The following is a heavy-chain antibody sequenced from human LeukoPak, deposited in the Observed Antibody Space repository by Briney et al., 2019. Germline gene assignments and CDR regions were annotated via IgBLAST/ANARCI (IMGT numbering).Heavy chain of an antibody. D-gene: IGHD3-3*01. CDR1: GGSISSGGYY. CDR2: IYYSGST. J-gene: IGHJ6*02. V-gene: IGHV4-61*08. CDR3: ARGGYDFWSGYYPYYYGMDV. Sequence: PSETLSLTCTVSGGSISSGGYYWSWIRQPPGKGLEWIGYIYYSGSTNYNPSLKSRVTISVDTSKNQFSLKLSSVTAADTAVYYCARGGYDFWSGYYPYYYGMDVWGQGPRSPSP.